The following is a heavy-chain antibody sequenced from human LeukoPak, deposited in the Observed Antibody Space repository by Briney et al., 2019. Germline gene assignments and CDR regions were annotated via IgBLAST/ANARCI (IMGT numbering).Heavy chain of an antibody. CDR3: ARDPPEKNAFDI. D-gene: IGHD5-24*01. Sequence: SETLSLTCTVSGGSISSYYWSWIRQPPGTGLEWIGYIYYSGSTNYNPSLKSRVTISVDTSKNQFSLKLSSVTAADTAVYYCARDPPEKNAFDIWGQGTMVTVSS. CDR2: IYYSGST. V-gene: IGHV4-59*01. CDR1: GGSISSYY. J-gene: IGHJ3*02.